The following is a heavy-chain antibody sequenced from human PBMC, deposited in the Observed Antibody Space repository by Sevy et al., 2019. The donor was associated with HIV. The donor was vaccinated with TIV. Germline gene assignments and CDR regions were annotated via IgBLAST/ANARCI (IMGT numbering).Heavy chain of an antibody. CDR2: VDPSAGNT. J-gene: IGHJ4*02. V-gene: IGHV1-46*01. CDR1: GDTFTNNY. CDR3: VRADPDQHFDS. Sequence: ASVKVSCKASGDTFTNNYIHWVRQAPGQGLEWMGMVDPSAGNTTYAQKFQGRVTRTRDTSTSILYMELSSLGSEDTAVYYCVRADPDQHFDSWGQGTLVTVSS.